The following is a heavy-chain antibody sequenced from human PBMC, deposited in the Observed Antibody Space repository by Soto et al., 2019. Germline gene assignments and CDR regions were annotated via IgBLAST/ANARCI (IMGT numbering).Heavy chain of an antibody. V-gene: IGHV4-34*01. J-gene: IGHJ5*02. CDR3: ARGLLWFGELSPGSKHAGGWFDP. Sequence: SETLSRTCAVYGGSSSCYYWSWIRQPPGKGLEWIGEINHSGSTNYNPSLKSRVTISVDTSKNQFSLKLSSVTAADTAVYYCARGLLWFGELSPGSKHAGGWFDPWGQGTLVTVSS. CDR2: INHSGST. CDR1: GGSSSCYY. D-gene: IGHD3-10*01.